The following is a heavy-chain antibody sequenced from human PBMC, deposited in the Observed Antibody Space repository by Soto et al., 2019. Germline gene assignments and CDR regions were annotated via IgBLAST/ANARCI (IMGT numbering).Heavy chain of an antibody. CDR1: GYTFTNFG. J-gene: IGHJ6*02. V-gene: IGHV1-18*01. CDR3: ARLPLVYGMDV. Sequence: ASVKVSCKTSGYTFTNFGRSWVRQAPGRGLEWMGWISAYNGNTNYAQNFQGRVTMTTDTSTSTAYMELRSPRSDDTVVYYCARLPLVYGMDVWGQGTTVTVSS. CDR2: ISAYNGNT. D-gene: IGHD3-16*02.